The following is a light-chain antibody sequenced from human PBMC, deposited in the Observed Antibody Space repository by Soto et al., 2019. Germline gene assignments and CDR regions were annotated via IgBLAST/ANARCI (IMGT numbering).Light chain of an antibody. V-gene: IGKV3-20*01. J-gene: IGKJ5*01. Sequence: EVVMTQSPATLSVSPGERATLSCRASQSVSSNLAWYQQKPGQAPRLLTYGASSRATGIPDRFSGSGSGTDFTLTISRLEPEDFAVYYCQQYGSSLITFGQGTRLEI. CDR1: QSVSSN. CDR2: GAS. CDR3: QQYGSSLIT.